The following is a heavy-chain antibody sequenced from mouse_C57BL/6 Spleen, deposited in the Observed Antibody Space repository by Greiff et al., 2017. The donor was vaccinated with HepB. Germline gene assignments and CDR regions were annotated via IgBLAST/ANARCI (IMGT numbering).Heavy chain of an antibody. Sequence: VQLQQSGPVLVKPGASVKMSCKASGYTFTDYYMNWVKQSHGKSLEWIGVINPYNGGTSYNQKFKGKATLTVDKSSSTAYMELNSLTSEDSAVYYCAKGRYDTDYWGQGTTLTVSS. V-gene: IGHV1-19*01. CDR2: INPYNGGT. CDR3: AKGRYDTDY. CDR1: GYTFTDYY. J-gene: IGHJ2*01. D-gene: IGHD2-12*01.